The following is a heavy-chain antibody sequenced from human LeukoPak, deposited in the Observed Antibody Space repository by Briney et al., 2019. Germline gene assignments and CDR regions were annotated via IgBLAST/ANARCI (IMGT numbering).Heavy chain of an antibody. V-gene: IGHV3-23*01. J-gene: IGHJ6*03. Sequence: PGGSLRLSCAASEPTFNNYAMTWVRQAPGKGLEWVSTISGSGDTTYYADSVTGRFTISRDNTKNTVFLQMNSLRADETAVYYCARAVRAGHPPVYTYYYMDVWGKGTTVTLSS. CDR1: EPTFNNYA. CDR3: ARAVRAGHPPVYTYYYMDV. D-gene: IGHD5/OR15-5a*01. CDR2: ISGSGDTT.